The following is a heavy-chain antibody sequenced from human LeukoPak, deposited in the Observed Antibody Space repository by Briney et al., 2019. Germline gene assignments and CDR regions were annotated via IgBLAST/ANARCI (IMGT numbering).Heavy chain of an antibody. V-gene: IGHV4-34*04. J-gene: IGHJ4*02. D-gene: IGHD6-6*01. CDR1: GGSFSGYY. CDR2: INHSGST. CDR3: ARGWYSSSSAEFDY. Sequence: KPSETLSVTCAVYGGSFSGYYCSWIRQPPGKGLEWIGEINHSGSTNNNPSLKSRATISVDTSKNQFSLKLSSVTAADTAVYYCARGWYSSSSAEFDYWGQGTLVTVSS.